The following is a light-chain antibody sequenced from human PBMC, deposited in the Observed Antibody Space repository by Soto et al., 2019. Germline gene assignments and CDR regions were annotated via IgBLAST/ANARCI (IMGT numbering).Light chain of an antibody. J-gene: IGLJ1*01. V-gene: IGLV2-14*01. Sequence: QSALTQPASVSGSPGQSITISCTGTSSDVGGYNYVSWYQQHPGKTPRLMIYEVSNRPSGVSNRFSASKSGNTASLSISGLQAEDEADYYCSSYTSSSTQVFGTGTKVTVL. CDR1: SSDVGGYNY. CDR2: EVS. CDR3: SSYTSSSTQV.